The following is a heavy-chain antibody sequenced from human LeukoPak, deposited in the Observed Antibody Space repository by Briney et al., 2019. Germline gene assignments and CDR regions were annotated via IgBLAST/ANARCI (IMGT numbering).Heavy chain of an antibody. CDR3: ARSPLYCSGGSCYYFDY. Sequence: ASVKVSCKASGYTLTSYGISWVRQAPAQGLEWMGWISAYNGNTNYAQKLQGRVTMTTDTSTSTAYMELRSLRSDDTAVYYCARSPLYCSGGSCYYFDYWGQGTLVTVSS. CDR2: ISAYNGNT. J-gene: IGHJ4*02. D-gene: IGHD2-15*01. CDR1: GYTLTSYG. V-gene: IGHV1-18*01.